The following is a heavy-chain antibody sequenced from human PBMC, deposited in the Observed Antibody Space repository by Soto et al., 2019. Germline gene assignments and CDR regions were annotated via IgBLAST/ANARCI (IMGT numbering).Heavy chain of an antibody. D-gene: IGHD6-19*01. CDR3: AKASELYSSGWGDAFDI. V-gene: IGHV3-23*01. J-gene: IGHJ3*02. Sequence: GGSLRLSCAASGFTFSSYAMSWVRQAPGKGLEWVSAISGSGGSTYYADSVKGRFTISRDNSKNTLYLQMNSLRAEDTAVYYCAKASELYSSGWGDAFDIWGQGTMVTVSS. CDR1: GFTFSSYA. CDR2: ISGSGGST.